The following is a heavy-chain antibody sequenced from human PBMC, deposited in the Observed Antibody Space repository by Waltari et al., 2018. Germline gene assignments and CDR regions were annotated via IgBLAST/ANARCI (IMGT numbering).Heavy chain of an antibody. CDR1: GYTFTGYY. V-gene: IGHV1-2*06. CDR2: INPNSGGT. J-gene: IGHJ4*02. D-gene: IGHD6-13*01. Sequence: QVQLVQSGAEVKKPGASVKVSCKASGYTFTGYYMHWVRQAPGQGLEWMGRINPNSGGTNYAQKCQGRVTMTRDTSISTAYMELSRLRSDDTAVYYCARWSAAAGTKAASYWGQGTLVTVSS. CDR3: ARWSAAAGTKAASY.